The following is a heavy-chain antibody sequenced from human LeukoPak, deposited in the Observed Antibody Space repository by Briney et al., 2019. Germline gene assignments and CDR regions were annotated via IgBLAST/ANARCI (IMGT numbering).Heavy chain of an antibody. V-gene: IGHV1-69*05. CDR2: IIPIFGTA. Sequence: SVKVSCKASGGTFSSYAISWVRQAPGQGLEWMGGIIPIFGTANYAQKFQGRVTITTDESTSTAYMELSSLRSEDTAVYYCARALVPATYYYYYMDVWGKGTTVTVSS. D-gene: IGHD2-2*01. CDR3: ARALVPATYYYYYMDV. J-gene: IGHJ6*03. CDR1: GGTFSSYA.